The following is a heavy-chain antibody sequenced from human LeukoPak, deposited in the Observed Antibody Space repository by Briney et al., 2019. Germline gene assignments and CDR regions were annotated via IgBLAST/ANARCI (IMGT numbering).Heavy chain of an antibody. CDR2: ISGSGGST. J-gene: IGHJ5*02. Sequence: PGGSLRLSCAVSGFTFTSYAISWVRQAPGKGLEWVSAISGSGGSTYYADSVKGRFTISRDNSKNTLYLQMNSLRAEDTAVYYCAKDRGAVAGKGGWFDPWGQGTLVTVSS. CDR1: GFTFTSYA. D-gene: IGHD6-19*01. V-gene: IGHV3-23*01. CDR3: AKDRGAVAGKGGWFDP.